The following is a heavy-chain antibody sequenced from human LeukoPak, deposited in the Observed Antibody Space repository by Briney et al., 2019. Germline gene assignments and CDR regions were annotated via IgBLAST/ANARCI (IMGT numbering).Heavy chain of an antibody. CDR2: IKQDGSEK. V-gene: IGHV3-7*01. J-gene: IGHJ4*02. Sequence: GGSLRLSCAASGFTFSSYWMSWVRQAPGKGLEWVANIKQDGSEKYYVDSVKGRFTISRDNAKTSLYLQMNSLRAEDTAVYYCARILDSAWGELGYWGQGTLVTVSS. CDR1: GFTFSSYW. D-gene: IGHD6-19*01. CDR3: ARILDSAWGELGY.